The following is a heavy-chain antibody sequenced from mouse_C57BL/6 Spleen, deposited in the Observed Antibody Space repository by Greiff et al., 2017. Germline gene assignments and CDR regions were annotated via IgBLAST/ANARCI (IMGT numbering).Heavy chain of an antibody. V-gene: IGHV1-66*01. J-gene: IGHJ3*01. CDR1: GYSFTSYY. Sequence: VQRVESGPELVKPGASVKISCKASGYSFTSYYIPWVKQRPGQGLEWIGWIYPGSGNTKYNEKFKGKATLTADTSSSTAYMQLSSLTSEDSAVYYGARWYYGGAPWFAYWGQGTLVTVSA. CDR3: ARWYYGGAPWFAY. CDR2: IYPGSGNT. D-gene: IGHD1-1*01.